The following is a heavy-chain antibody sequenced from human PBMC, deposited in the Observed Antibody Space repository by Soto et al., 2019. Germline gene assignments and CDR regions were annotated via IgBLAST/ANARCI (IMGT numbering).Heavy chain of an antibody. J-gene: IGHJ5*02. Sequence: PGESLKISCKGSGYSFTSYWIGWVRQMPGKGLEWMGIIYPGDSDTRYSPSFQGQVTISADKSISTAYLQWSSLKASDTAMYYCARRRYYYDSSGYYGGVYNWFDPWGQGTLVIVSS. CDR1: GYSFTSYW. V-gene: IGHV5-51*01. CDR2: IYPGDSDT. D-gene: IGHD3-22*01. CDR3: ARRRYYYDSSGYYGGVYNWFDP.